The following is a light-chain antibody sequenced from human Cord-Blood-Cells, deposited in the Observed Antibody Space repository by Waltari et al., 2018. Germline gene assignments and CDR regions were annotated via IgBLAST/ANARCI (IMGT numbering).Light chain of an antibody. J-gene: IGKJ2*01. Sequence: EIVMMQSPATLSVSPGERATLSCRASQRVSSNLAWYQQKPGQAPRLLIYGASTRATGIPARFSGSGSGTEFTLTISSLQSEDFAVYYCQQYNNWYTFGQGTKLEIK. V-gene: IGKV3-15*01. CDR2: GAS. CDR1: QRVSSN. CDR3: QQYNNWYT.